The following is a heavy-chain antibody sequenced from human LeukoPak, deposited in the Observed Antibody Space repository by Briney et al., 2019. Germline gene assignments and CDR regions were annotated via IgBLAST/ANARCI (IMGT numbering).Heavy chain of an antibody. V-gene: IGHV3-7*01. D-gene: IGHD6-19*01. CDR2: IQQDGSEK. CDR1: GFTFSRYW. CDR3: ARDWYSIASAWSAIDY. J-gene: IGHJ4*02. Sequence: GGSLRLSCAASGFTFSRYWMTRVRQAPGKGLEWVANIQQDGSEKNYVDSVKGRFTISRDNAKNSLYLQMTSLRAEDTAVYYCARDWYSIASAWSAIDYWGQGTLVTVSS.